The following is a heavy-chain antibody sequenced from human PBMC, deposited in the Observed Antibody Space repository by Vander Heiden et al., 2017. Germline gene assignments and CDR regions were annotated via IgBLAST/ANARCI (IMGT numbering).Heavy chain of an antibody. D-gene: IGHD1-26*01. Sequence: EVRLVDSWRGLVQPGGSLRLSRAASGCTFSSYSMNWVRQAPGKGLEWVSYIGTSSSNIYYADSVKGRFTISRDNAKNSLYLQMNSLRAEDTAVYYCARRVVGAPRAFDIWGQGTMVTVSS. V-gene: IGHV3-48*01. J-gene: IGHJ3*02. CDR2: IGTSSSNI. CDR1: GCTFSSYS. CDR3: ARRVVGAPRAFDI.